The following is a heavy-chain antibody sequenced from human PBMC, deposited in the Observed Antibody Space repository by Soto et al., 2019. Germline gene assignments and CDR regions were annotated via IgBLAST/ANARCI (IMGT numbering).Heavy chain of an antibody. V-gene: IGHV4-39*01. J-gene: IGHJ5*02. CDR3: ARHRRYYYDSSGYYYVDNWFDP. D-gene: IGHD3-22*01. Sequence: LPETLSLTCTVSGGSIRSDSYYWGWIRQPPGKGLEWIGSIHDSGSAYYNASLKSRLTMSIGTSKTHLSLKLTSVNAADTAVYYCARHRRYYYDSSGYYYVDNWFDPWGQGTLVTVSS. CDR2: IHDSGSA. CDR1: GGSIRSDSYY.